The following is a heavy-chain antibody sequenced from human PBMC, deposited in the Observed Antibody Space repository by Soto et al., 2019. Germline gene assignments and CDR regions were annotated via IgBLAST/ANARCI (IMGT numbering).Heavy chain of an antibody. V-gene: IGHV4-39*01. J-gene: IGHJ4*02. CDR2: IYFSGTT. D-gene: IGHD6-13*01. Sequence: PSETLSLTCTVSGGSISSSRHDWGWIRQPPGKGLEWIGSIYFSGTTYYNPSLKSRVTISLDTSKNQFALKLSSVTTADTAVYYCARSSNWYFDYWGQGTLVTVSS. CDR3: ARSSNWYFDY. CDR1: GGSISSSRHD.